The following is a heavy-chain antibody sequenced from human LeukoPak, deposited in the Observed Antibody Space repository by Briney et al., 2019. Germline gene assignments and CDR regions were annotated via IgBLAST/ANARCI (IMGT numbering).Heavy chain of an antibody. V-gene: IGHV3-7*01. D-gene: IGHD2-8*01. CDR2: MKQDGSEK. J-gene: IGHJ4*02. CDR1: GFTFSNYW. Sequence: GSLRLSCAASGFTFSNYWMSWVRQAPGKGLEWVANMKQDGSEKNYVDSVKARFTISRDNAKNSLYLQMNSLRAEDTAVYYCARDTSGPDYWGQGILVTVSS. CDR3: ARDTSGPDY.